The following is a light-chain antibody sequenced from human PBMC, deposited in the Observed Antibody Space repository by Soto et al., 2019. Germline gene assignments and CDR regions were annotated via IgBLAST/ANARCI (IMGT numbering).Light chain of an antibody. Sequence: QSVLTQPPSASGSPEQSVTISCTGTSSDVGGYNYVSWYQQHPGKAPKLMIYEVSKRPSGVPDRFSGSKSGNTASLTVSGLQAEDEDDYYCSSYVGRNNLGDVFGTGTKLTVL. CDR1: SSDVGGYNY. CDR3: SSYVGRNNLGDV. CDR2: EVS. J-gene: IGLJ1*01. V-gene: IGLV2-8*01.